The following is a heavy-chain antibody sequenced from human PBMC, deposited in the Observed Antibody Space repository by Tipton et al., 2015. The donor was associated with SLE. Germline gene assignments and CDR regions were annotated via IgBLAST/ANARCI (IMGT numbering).Heavy chain of an antibody. CDR3: ARDTAHYGSGDGAFDI. CDR2: IYYSGST. D-gene: IGHD3-10*01. CDR1: GGSISSGGYY. V-gene: IGHV4-31*03. Sequence: TLSLTCTVSGGSISSGGYYWSWFRQHPGKGLEWIGYIYYSGSTYYNPSLKSRVTISVDTSKNQFSLKLSSVTAADTAVYYCARDTAHYGSGDGAFDIWGQGTMVTVSS. J-gene: IGHJ3*02.